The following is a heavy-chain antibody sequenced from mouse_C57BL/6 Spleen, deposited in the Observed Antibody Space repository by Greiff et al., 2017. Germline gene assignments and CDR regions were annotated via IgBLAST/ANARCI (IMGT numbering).Heavy chain of an antibody. CDR2: INPSSGYT. J-gene: IGHJ2*01. Sequence: VQLQQSGAELARPGASVKMSCKASGYTFTSYTMHWVKQRPGQGLEWIGYINPSSGYTKSNQKFKDKATLTADKSSSTAYMQLSSLTSEDSAVYYCAREDGYFFDYWGQGTTLTGSS. CDR3: AREDGYFFDY. V-gene: IGHV1-4*01. D-gene: IGHD2-3*01. CDR1: GYTFTSYT.